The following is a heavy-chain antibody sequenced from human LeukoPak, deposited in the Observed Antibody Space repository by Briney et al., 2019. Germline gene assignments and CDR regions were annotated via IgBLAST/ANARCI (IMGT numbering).Heavy chain of an antibody. CDR3: ARRSRGIAAAGPYYYYYMDV. J-gene: IGHJ6*03. CDR2: IYTSGST. V-gene: IGHV4-61*02. Sequence: SETLSLTCTVSGSSISSGSYYWSWIRQPAGKGLEWIGRIYTSGSTNYNPSLKSRVTISVDTSKNQFSLKLSSVTAAATAVYYCARRSRGIAAAGPYYYYYMDVWGKGTTVTVSS. CDR1: GSSISSGSYY. D-gene: IGHD6-13*01.